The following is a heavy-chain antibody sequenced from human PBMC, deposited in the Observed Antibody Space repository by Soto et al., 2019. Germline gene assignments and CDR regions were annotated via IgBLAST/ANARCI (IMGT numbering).Heavy chain of an antibody. V-gene: IGHV3-23*01. CDR2: ITGTASST. Sequence: EVQLLESGGGFVQPGGSLRLSCAASGFRFSDFAMTWVRQAPGKGLEWVAAITGTASSTYYADSVKGRFTISRDNSKNTLYLKINSPRAADTAIYFCAKGAEGYVVSSLDSWGQGTLVTVSS. CDR1: GFRFSDFA. D-gene: IGHD5-12*01. J-gene: IGHJ4*02. CDR3: AKGAEGYVVSSLDS.